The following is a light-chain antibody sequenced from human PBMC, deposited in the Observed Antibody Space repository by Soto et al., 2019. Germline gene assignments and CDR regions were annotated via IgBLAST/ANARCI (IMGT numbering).Light chain of an antibody. Sequence: EIVLTHSPAILSLSPGATATLSCRASQSVGRYLVWYQQKPGQAPSLLIYDASNRATGVPARFSGSGSATDFTLTTRSLEYEGFVVYYCQHRSNGPWTLGQGTRVVIK. CDR1: QSVGRY. J-gene: IGKJ1*01. CDR3: QHRSNGPWT. V-gene: IGKV3-11*01. CDR2: DAS.